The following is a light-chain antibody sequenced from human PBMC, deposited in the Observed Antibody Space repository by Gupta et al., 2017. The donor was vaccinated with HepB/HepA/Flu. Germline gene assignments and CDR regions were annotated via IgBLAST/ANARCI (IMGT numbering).Light chain of an antibody. Sequence: SYELTQPPSVPGSPGPTARITCLGEELPKQYGNWYQQKPGQAPVVVMYRDNERPSGIPERFSGSSSGTVVTLTISGVQAEDEADYYCESGDSSGTHYVFGTGTKVTVL. CDR1: ELPKQY. V-gene: IGLV3-25*03. CDR3: ESGDSSGTHYV. CDR2: RDN. J-gene: IGLJ1*01.